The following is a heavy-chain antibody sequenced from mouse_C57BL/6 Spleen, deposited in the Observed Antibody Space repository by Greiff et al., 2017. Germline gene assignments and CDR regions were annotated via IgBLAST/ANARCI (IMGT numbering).Heavy chain of an antibody. Sequence: EVQLQQSGAELVKPGASVKLSCTASGFTITGYYMHWVKQRTGQGLEWIGRIDPEDGDTKYAPNFQGKATITADTSSNTAYLQLSSLTSEDTAVYCGARSGRTTVRYWGQGTTLTVSS. CDR3: ARSGRTTVRY. D-gene: IGHD1-1*01. CDR2: IDPEDGDT. V-gene: IGHV14-2*01. CDR1: GFTITGYY. J-gene: IGHJ2*01.